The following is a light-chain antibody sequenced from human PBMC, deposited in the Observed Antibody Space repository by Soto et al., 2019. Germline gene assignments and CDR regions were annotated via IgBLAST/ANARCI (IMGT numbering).Light chain of an antibody. CDR3: AATDNNIRAIHV. CDR2: SNN. CDR1: SSNIGSNY. J-gene: IGLJ1*01. Sequence: QSVVTEPPSACGTPGQRFNISCSGSSSNIGSNYVYWYQQLPGTAPKLLIYSNNQRPSGVPDRFSGSKSGTSASLAISGLRSEYSVDNDRAATDNNIRAIHVVGTSTKVT. V-gene: IGLV1-47*02.